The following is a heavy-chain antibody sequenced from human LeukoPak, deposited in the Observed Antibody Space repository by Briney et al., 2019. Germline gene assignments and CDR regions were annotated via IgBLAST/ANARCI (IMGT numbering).Heavy chain of an antibody. J-gene: IGHJ4*02. D-gene: IGHD1-14*01. V-gene: IGHV4-31*03. Sequence: SETLSLTCTVSGGSISNGGYYWSWIRQHPGKGLEWIGYIYDSGTTYYNPALQSRVTMSVDLSDNHFSLRMRSMTAADTAVYFCARGGDRRGFDYWGQGTPVTVSS. CDR2: IYDSGTT. CDR1: GGSISNGGYY. CDR3: ARGGDRRGFDY.